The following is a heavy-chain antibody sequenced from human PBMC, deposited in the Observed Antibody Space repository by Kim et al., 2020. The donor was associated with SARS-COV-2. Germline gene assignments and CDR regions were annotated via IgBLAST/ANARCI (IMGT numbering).Heavy chain of an antibody. J-gene: IGHJ6*02. D-gene: IGHD2-2*01. CDR1: GGSISSYY. CDR3: ARETIVEGPAATRYYYYGMDV. Sequence: SETLSLTCTVSGGSISSYYWSWIRQPPGKGLEWIGYIYYSGSTNYNPSLKSRVTISVDTSKNQFSLKLSSVTAADTAVYYCARETIVEGPAATRYYYYGMDVWGQGTTFTVSS. CDR2: IYYSGST. V-gene: IGHV4-59*13.